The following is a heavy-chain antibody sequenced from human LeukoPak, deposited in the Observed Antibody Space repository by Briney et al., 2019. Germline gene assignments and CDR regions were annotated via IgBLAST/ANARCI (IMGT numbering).Heavy chain of an antibody. CDR3: IRIGTGEHQYGMDV. V-gene: IGHV3-13*01. CDR2: IDTVGNT. Sequence: GGSLRLSCAASGFTFSSYDMHWVRQATGKGLEWVSAIDTVGNTYYAGSVKGRFTISRENAKNSLYLQMNSLRDGDTAVYYCIRIGTGEHQYGMDVWGQGTTVTVSS. J-gene: IGHJ6*02. D-gene: IGHD7-27*01. CDR1: GFTFSSYD.